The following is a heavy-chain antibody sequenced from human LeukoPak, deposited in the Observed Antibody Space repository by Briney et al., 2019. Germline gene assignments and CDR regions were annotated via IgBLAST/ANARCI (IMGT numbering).Heavy chain of an antibody. Sequence: PSETLSLTCSVSGGSTSSYYWTWIRQPPGKGLECIGYIYYSGSTNYNPSLQSRVTISLDTSKNQFSLKLSSVTAADTAVYYCARVARQLWGVLDYWGQGILVTVSS. CDR1: GGSTSSYY. CDR2: IYYSGST. V-gene: IGHV4-59*01. J-gene: IGHJ4*02. D-gene: IGHD6-13*01. CDR3: ARVARQLWGVLDY.